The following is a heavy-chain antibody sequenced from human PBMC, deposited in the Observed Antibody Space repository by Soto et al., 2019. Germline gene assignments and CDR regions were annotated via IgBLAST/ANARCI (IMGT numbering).Heavy chain of an antibody. Sequence: GESLRLSCAASGFTFSSYWMHWVRQAPGKGLVWVSRINSDGSSTSYADSVKGRFTISRDNAKNTLYLQMNSLRAEDTAVYYCARVRSDYDFWSGYVHWGQGTLVTVSS. D-gene: IGHD3-3*01. J-gene: IGHJ4*02. CDR2: INSDGSST. CDR1: GFTFSSYW. V-gene: IGHV3-74*01. CDR3: ARVRSDYDFWSGYVH.